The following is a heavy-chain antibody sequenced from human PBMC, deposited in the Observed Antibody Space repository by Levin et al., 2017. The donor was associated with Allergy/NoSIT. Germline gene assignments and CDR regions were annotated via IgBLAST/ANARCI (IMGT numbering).Heavy chain of an antibody. J-gene: IGHJ4*02. V-gene: IGHV1-3*01. D-gene: IGHD2-2*01. CDR3: ARRAEGYCTTASCPTPFDH. CDR1: GYTFTTNS. CDR2: FNGDNGDT. Sequence: GESLKISCTASGYTFTTNSIHWVRQAPGQRLEWMGWFNGDNGDTKHSQKFQGRVTITRDRSAGTAYMELSSLRSEDTAVYYCARRAEGYCTTASCPTPFDHWGQGTPVTVSS.